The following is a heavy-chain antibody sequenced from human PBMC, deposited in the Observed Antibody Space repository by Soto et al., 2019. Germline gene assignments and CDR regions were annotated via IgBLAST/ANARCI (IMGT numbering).Heavy chain of an antibody. CDR3: AKLANDPDAFDI. CDR2: ISYDGSNK. J-gene: IGHJ3*02. CDR1: GFTFSSYG. Sequence: GGSLRLSCAASGFTFSSYGMHWVRQAPGKGLEWVAVISYDGSNKYYADSVKGRFTISRDNSKNTLYLQMNSLRAEDTAVYYRAKLANDPDAFDIWGQGTMVTVSS. V-gene: IGHV3-30*18. D-gene: IGHD1-1*01.